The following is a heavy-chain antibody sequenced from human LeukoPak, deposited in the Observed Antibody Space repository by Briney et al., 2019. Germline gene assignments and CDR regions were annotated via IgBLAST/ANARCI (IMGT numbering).Heavy chain of an antibody. CDR3: AKEKDIVVVVAATYDY. CDR1: GFTFDDYA. V-gene: IGHV3-23*01. D-gene: IGHD2-15*01. J-gene: IGHJ4*02. CDR2: ISGSGGST. Sequence: PGGSLRLSCAASGFTFDDYAMSWVRQAPGKGLEWVSAISGSGGSTYYADSVKGRFTISRDNSKNTLYLQMNSLRAEDTAVYYCAKEKDIVVVVAATYDYWGQGTLVTVSS.